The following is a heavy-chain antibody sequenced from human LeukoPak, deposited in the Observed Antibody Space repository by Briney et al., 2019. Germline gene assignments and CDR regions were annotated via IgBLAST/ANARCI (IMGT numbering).Heavy chain of an antibody. CDR1: GFTFGSHW. CDR3: ARVWGESADSGGYRYFDY. D-gene: IGHD3-22*01. J-gene: IGHJ4*02. Sequence: GGSLRLSCAASGFTFGSHWMTWVRQAPGKGLEWVASIKQGGSEKYYVDSVKGRFTVSRDNAKNSLYLQMNSLRAEDTAVYYCARVWGESADSGGYRYFDYWGQGTLVTVSS. CDR2: IKQGGSEK. V-gene: IGHV3-7*01.